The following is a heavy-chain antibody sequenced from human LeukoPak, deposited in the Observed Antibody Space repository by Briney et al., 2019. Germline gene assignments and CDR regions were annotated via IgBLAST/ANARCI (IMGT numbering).Heavy chain of an antibody. J-gene: IGHJ4*02. CDR2: INHSGST. V-gene: IGHV4-34*01. CDR1: GGSFSTYY. CDR3: ARGLGDIVIVPAAKQGLDY. D-gene: IGHD2-2*01. Sequence: SETLSLTCAVYGGSFSTYYWSWIPPPPGKGLEGIGEINHSGSTNYNPSLKSRVTISVDTSKNQFSLKLSSVTAADTAVYYCARGLGDIVIVPAAKQGLDYWGQGTLVTVSS.